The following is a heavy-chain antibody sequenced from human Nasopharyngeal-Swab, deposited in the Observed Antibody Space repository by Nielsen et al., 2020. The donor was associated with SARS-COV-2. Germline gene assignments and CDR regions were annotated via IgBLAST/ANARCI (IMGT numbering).Heavy chain of an antibody. CDR2: IYHSGST. CDR3: ARGGVVPWFDY. CDR1: GGSISSGGYS. V-gene: IGHV4-30-2*01. D-gene: IGHD3-3*01. J-gene: IGHJ4*02. Sequence: LRLSCAVSGGSISSGGYSWIWIRQPPGKGLEWIGYIYHSGSTYYNPSLKSRVTISVDRSKNQFSLKLSSVTAADTAVYYCARGGVVPWFDYWGQGTLVTVSS.